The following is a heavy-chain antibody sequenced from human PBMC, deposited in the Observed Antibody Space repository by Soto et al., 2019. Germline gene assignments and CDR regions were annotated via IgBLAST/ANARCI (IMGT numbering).Heavy chain of an antibody. CDR1: GGTFSSYA. CDR3: ASGYYDSSGYSIDH. D-gene: IGHD3-22*01. V-gene: IGHV1-69*01. J-gene: IGHJ4*02. CDR2: LVIILGTT. Sequence: VQLVQSGAEVRKPGSSVKVSCKASGGTFSSYAFSWVRQAPGQGLEWMGGLVIILGTTNYAQKFQGRVNIDADESTSTAYMEMSSLRSEDTAVYYCASGYYDSSGYSIDHWGQGTQVTVSS.